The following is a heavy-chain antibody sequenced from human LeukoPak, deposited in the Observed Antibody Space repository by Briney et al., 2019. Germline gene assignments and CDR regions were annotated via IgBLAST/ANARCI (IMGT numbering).Heavy chain of an antibody. Sequence: ASVKVSCKASGYTFTSYAMNWVRQAPGQGLEWMGWINTNTGNPTYAQGFTGRFVFSLDTSVSTAYLQISSLKAEDTAVYYCARDYYGSGSYYNLGWFDPWGQGTLVTVSS. V-gene: IGHV7-4-1*02. CDR2: INTNTGNP. CDR1: GYTFTSYA. J-gene: IGHJ5*02. D-gene: IGHD3-10*01. CDR3: ARDYYGSGSYYNLGWFDP.